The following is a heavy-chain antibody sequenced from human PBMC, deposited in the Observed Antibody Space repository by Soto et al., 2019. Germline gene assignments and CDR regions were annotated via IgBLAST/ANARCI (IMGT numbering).Heavy chain of an antibody. CDR3: ARSSYYYDSSGYWPYGSLDY. CDR2: IYYSGST. J-gene: IGHJ4*02. V-gene: IGHV4-59*08. CDR1: GGSISSYY. D-gene: IGHD3-22*01. Sequence: SETLSLTCPVSGGSISSYYWSWIRQPPGKGLEWIGYIYYSGSTNYNPSLKSRVTISVDTSKNQFSLKLSSVTAADTAVYYCARSSYYYDSSGYWPYGSLDYWGQGTLVTVSS.